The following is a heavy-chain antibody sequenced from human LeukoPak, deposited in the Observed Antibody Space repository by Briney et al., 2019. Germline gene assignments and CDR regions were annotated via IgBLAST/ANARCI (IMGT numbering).Heavy chain of an antibody. CDR2: ISSSSYI. V-gene: IGHV3-21*01. Sequence: GGSLRLSCAASGFTFSSYSMNWVRQAPGKGLEWVSSISSSSYIYYADSVKGRFTISRDNAKNTLYLHMNSLRAEDTAMYYCARVRSGYDYWGQGILVTVSS. J-gene: IGHJ4*02. CDR3: ARVRSGYDY. CDR1: GFTFSSYS. D-gene: IGHD1-26*01.